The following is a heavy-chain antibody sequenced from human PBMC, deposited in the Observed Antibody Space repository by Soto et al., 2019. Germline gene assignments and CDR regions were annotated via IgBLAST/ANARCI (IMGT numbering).Heavy chain of an antibody. D-gene: IGHD3-3*02. Sequence: QVQLMQSGAEVKKPGSSVKVSCKASGGTFSTSAISWVRQAPGEGLEWVGGIMPIFATPDYAQKFQGRVTISAGESTATAYLELTSLTTDDTAVYYCVRDKDRQQLGGNYYYILDVWGQGTAITVSS. V-gene: IGHV1-69*12. CDR1: GGTFSTSA. CDR3: VRDKDRQQLGGNYYYILDV. J-gene: IGHJ6*02. CDR2: IMPIFATP.